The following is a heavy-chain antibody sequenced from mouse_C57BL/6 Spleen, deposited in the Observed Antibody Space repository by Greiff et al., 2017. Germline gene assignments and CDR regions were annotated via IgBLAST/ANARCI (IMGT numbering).Heavy chain of an antibody. J-gene: IGHJ1*03. CDR3: ARQNWDDWYFDV. Sequence: DVKLVESGGGLVKPGGSLKLSCAASGFTFSRYTMSWVRQTPAKRLEWVATISGGGGNTYYPDSVKGRFTISRDNAKNTLYLQMSSLRSEDTALYYCARQNWDDWYFDVWGTATTVTVSS. V-gene: IGHV5-9*01. D-gene: IGHD4-1*01. CDR1: GFTFSRYT. CDR2: ISGGGGNT.